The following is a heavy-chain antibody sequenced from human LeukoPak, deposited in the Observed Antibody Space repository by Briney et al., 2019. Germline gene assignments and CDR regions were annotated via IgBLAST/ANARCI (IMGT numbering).Heavy chain of an antibody. CDR2: IIPIFGAA. CDR3: FCSGGSCYSKGAFDI. V-gene: IGHV1-69*05. Sequence: ASVKVSCKASGGTSSSYALSWVRQAPGQGLEWMGRIIPIFGAANYAQKFQGRVTITTDESTSTAYMELSSLRSEDTAVYYCFCSGGSCYSKGAFDIWGQGTMVTVSS. D-gene: IGHD2-15*01. J-gene: IGHJ3*02. CDR1: GGTSSSYA.